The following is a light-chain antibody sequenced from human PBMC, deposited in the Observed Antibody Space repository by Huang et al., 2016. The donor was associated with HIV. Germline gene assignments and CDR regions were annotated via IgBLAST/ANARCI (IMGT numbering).Light chain of an antibody. CDR3: MQSIHLPYT. CDR2: EVS. Sequence: DVVMTQTPLSLSVTPRQPASISCKSSQSLLHSDRKTYLYWYLQKPGQSPQTLMYEVSRRFSGVPDRFDGSGSGTDFTLTIRRVEAEDVGVYYCMQSIHLPYTFGQGSKLEIQ. V-gene: IGKV2-29*02. CDR1: QSLLHSDRKTY. J-gene: IGKJ2*01.